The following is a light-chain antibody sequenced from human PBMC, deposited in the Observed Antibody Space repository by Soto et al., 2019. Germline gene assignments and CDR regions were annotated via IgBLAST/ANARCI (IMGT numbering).Light chain of an antibody. CDR1: QSVNSNY. J-gene: IGKJ2*01. CDR2: GVS. V-gene: IGKV3D-20*02. CDR3: HQRSDWPIT. Sequence: EIVLTQSPGTLSLSPGERATLSCRASQSVNSNYLAWHQQKPGQAPRLLIYGVSSRATGIPDRFSGRGSGTDFTLTISSLEPEDFAVYYCHQRSDWPITFGQGTKLQ.